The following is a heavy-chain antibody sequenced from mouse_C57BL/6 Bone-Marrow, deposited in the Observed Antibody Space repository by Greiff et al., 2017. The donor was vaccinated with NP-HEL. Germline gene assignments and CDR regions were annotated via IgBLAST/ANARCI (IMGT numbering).Heavy chain of an antibody. V-gene: IGHV1-18*01. Sequence: EVKLMESGPELVKPGASVKIPCKASGYTFTDYNMDWVKQSHGKSLEWIGDINPNNGGTIYNQKFKGKATLTVDKSSSTAYMELRSLTSEDTAVYYCARSGNGSTLFAYWGQGTLVTVSA. CDR1: GYTFTDYN. D-gene: IGHD1-1*01. CDR2: INPNNGGT. CDR3: ARSGNGSTLFAY. J-gene: IGHJ3*01.